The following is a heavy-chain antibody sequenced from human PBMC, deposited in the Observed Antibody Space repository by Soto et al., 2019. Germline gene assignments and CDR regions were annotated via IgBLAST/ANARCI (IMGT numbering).Heavy chain of an antibody. J-gene: IGHJ6*02. Sequence: ASVKVSCKASGYTFTSYAMHWVRQAPGQRLEWMGWINAGNGNTKYSQKFQGRVTITRDTSASTAYMELSSMRSEDTAVYYCARVYYGSGSYYYYYGMDVWGQGTTVTVSS. V-gene: IGHV1-3*01. D-gene: IGHD3-10*01. CDR1: GYTFTSYA. CDR3: ARVYYGSGSYYYYYGMDV. CDR2: INAGNGNT.